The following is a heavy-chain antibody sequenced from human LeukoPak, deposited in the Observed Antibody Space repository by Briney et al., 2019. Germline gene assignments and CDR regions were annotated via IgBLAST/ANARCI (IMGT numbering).Heavy chain of an antibody. V-gene: IGHV4-34*01. CDR1: GGSFSGYY. CDR3: ARLATRITMVRGVTRNWFDP. J-gene: IGHJ5*02. CDR2: INHSGST. D-gene: IGHD3-10*01. Sequence: PSETLSLTCAVYGGSFSGYYWSWIRQPPGKGLEWIGEINHSGSTNYNPSLKSRVTISVDTSKNQFSLKLSSVTAADTAVYYCARLATRITMVRGVTRNWFDPWGQGTLVTVPS.